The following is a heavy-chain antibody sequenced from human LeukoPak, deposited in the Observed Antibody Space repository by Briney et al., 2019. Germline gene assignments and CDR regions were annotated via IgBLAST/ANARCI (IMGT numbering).Heavy chain of an antibody. CDR3: VKDRYSGSYYFDY. CDR1: GFTFSSYA. Sequence: GGSLRLSCAASGFTFSSYAMSWVRQAPGKGLEWVSVISGSGGSTYYADSVKGRFTISRDNSKNTLYLQMNSLRAEDTAVYYCVKDRYSGSYYFDYWGQGTLVTVSS. J-gene: IGHJ4*02. V-gene: IGHV3-23*01. D-gene: IGHD1-26*01. CDR2: ISGSGGST.